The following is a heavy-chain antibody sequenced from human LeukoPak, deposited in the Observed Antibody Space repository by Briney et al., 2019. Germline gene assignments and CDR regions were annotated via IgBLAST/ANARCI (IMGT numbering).Heavy chain of an antibody. CDR1: GFTVSSNY. J-gene: IGHJ4*02. CDR3: ARGYSGYDY. V-gene: IGHV3-53*01. Sequence: GGSLRPSCAASGFTVSSNYMSWVRQAPGKGLEWVSVIYSGGSTYYADSVKGRFTISRDNPKNTLYLQMNSLRAEDTAVYYCARGYSGYDYWGQGTLVTVSS. D-gene: IGHD5-12*01. CDR2: IYSGGST.